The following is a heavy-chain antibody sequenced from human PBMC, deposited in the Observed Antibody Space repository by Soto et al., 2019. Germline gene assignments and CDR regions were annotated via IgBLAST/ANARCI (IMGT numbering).Heavy chain of an antibody. D-gene: IGHD6-13*01. CDR2: INHSGST. J-gene: IGHJ5*02. CDR3: ARGSRQQLVRRDWFDP. Sequence: KTSETLSLTCAVYGGSFSGYYWSWIRQPPGKGLEWIGEINHSGSTNYNPSLKSRVTISVDMSKNQLSLKLSSVTAADTAVYYCARGSRQQLVRRDWFDPWGQGTLVTVSS. V-gene: IGHV4-34*01. CDR1: GGSFSGYY.